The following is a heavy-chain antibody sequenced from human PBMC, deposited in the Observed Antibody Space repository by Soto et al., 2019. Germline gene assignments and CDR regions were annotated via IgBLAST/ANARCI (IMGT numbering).Heavy chain of an antibody. D-gene: IGHD5-12*01. CDR1: GGSISSSSYY. V-gene: IGHV4-39*01. Sequence: QLQLQELGPGLVKPSETLSLTCTVSGGSISSSSYYWGWIRQPPGKGLEWIGSIYYSGSTYYNPSLKHRVTISVDTSKNQFSLKLSSVTAADTAVYYCARRKVEMATIKGFDYWGQGTLVTVSS. CDR2: IYYSGST. CDR3: ARRKVEMATIKGFDY. J-gene: IGHJ4*02.